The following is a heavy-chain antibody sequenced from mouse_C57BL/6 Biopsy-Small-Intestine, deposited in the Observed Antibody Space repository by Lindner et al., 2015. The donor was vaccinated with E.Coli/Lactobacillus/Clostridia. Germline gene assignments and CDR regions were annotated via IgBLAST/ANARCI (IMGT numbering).Heavy chain of an antibody. Sequence: VQLQESGPELVKPGASVKISCKASGYAFSSSWMNWVKQRPGKGLEWIGQIYPGDGDTNYNGKFKGKATLTSDKSSSTAYMQLSSLTSEDSAVYFCAREAPGSSSYYAMDYWGQGTSVTVSS. V-gene: IGHV1-80*01. CDR1: GYAFSSSW. CDR2: IYPGDGDT. D-gene: IGHD1-1*01. CDR3: AREAPGSSSYYAMDY. J-gene: IGHJ4*01.